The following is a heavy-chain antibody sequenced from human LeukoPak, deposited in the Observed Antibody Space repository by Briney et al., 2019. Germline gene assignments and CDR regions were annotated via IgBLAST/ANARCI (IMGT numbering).Heavy chain of an antibody. D-gene: IGHD1-26*01. Sequence: GASVKVSCKASRYTFTSYYIHWVRQAPGQGLDWMGIINPSGVSISDVHQFQGRVTMTRDTSTSTVYMELSSLRSEDRALYYCAHQLKDMTQRASGVSYFQHWGQGTLVTVSS. CDR3: AHQLKDMTQRASGVSYFQH. V-gene: IGHV1-46*01. CDR1: RYTFTSYY. J-gene: IGHJ1*01. CDR2: INPSGVSI.